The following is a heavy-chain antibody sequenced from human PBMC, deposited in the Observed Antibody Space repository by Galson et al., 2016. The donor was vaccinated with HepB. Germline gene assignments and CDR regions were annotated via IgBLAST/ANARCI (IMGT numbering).Heavy chain of an antibody. D-gene: IGHD5-24*01. J-gene: IGHJ4*02. Sequence: QSGAEVKKPGESLKISCKGSRNTFTDHWIGWARQRPGNGLEWMGIIYPGDSDTRYSPSFQGQVTISADNARRYADLQWSSLKASDTAMYYWVRRGDGYDFDLWGQGTLVTVSS. CDR2: IYPGDSDT. CDR1: RNTFTDHW. CDR3: VRRGDGYDFDL. V-gene: IGHV5-51*01.